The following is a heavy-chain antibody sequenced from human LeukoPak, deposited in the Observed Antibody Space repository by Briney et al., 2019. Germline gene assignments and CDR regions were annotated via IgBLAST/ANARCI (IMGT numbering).Heavy chain of an antibody. J-gene: IGHJ4*02. Sequence: SETLSLTCTVSGGSTSSYYWSWIRQPPGKGLEWIGYIYYSGSTNYNPSLKSRVTISVDTSKNQFSLKLSSVTAADTAVYYCAREAGSGWPIDYWGQGTLVTVSS. CDR2: IYYSGST. CDR1: GGSTSSYY. V-gene: IGHV4-59*01. D-gene: IGHD6-19*01. CDR3: AREAGSGWPIDY.